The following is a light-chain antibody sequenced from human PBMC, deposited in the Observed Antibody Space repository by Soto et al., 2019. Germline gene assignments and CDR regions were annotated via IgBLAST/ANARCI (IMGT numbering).Light chain of an antibody. CDR3: MQSLQTPLT. V-gene: IGKV2-28*01. Sequence: DIVMTQSPRSLPVTPGEPASISCKSSQSLLHSNGYTYLDWYLQKPGQSPQLLIYLGFNRASGVPDRFSGSGSGADFTLKISSEEAEDVGVYYCMQSLQTPLTFGGGTKVEIK. CDR1: QSLLHSNGYTY. CDR2: LGF. J-gene: IGKJ4*01.